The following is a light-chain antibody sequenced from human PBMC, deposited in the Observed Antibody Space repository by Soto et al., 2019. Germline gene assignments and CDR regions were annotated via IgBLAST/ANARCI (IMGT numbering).Light chain of an antibody. Sequence: EIVMTQSPATLSVSPGERTTLSCRASQRVGTNLAWYQQKPGQAPRLLIYGASTRATGVPAKFSGSGSGTEFTLTISSLQSEDFAIYYCQHYYNWPRTFGQGTKVDIK. CDR3: QHYYNWPRT. CDR2: GAS. V-gene: IGKV3-15*01. J-gene: IGKJ1*01. CDR1: QRVGTN.